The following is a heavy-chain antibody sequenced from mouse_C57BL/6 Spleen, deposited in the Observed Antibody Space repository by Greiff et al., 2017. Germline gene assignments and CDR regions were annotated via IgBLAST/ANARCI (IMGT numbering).Heavy chain of an antibody. D-gene: IGHD4-1*01. Sequence: EVMLVESGGGLVKPGGSLKLSCAASGFTFSDYGMHWVRQAPEKGLEWVAYISSGSSTIYYADTVKGRFTISRDNAKNTRFLQMTSLRSEDTAMYYCATPGSIDAMDYWGQGTSVTVSA. CDR2: ISSGSSTI. CDR3: ATPGSIDAMDY. J-gene: IGHJ4*01. CDR1: GFTFSDYG. V-gene: IGHV5-17*01.